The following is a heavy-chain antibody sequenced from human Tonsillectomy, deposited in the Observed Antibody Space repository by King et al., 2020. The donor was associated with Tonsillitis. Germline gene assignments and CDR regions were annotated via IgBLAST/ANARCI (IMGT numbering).Heavy chain of an antibody. CDR1: GFIFSDYW. J-gene: IGHJ3*02. V-gene: IGHV3-74*01. CDR2: INYDGSTT. Sequence: VQLVESGGGLVQPGGSLRLSCAASGFIFSDYWMHWVRQAPGKGLVWVSRINYDGSTTTYADSVKGRFTISRENAKNILYLQMNSLRAEETAVYYCAGDIYYDRSGYFYDAFDIWGQGTVVTVSS. CDR3: AGDIYYDRSGYFYDAFDI. D-gene: IGHD3-22*01.